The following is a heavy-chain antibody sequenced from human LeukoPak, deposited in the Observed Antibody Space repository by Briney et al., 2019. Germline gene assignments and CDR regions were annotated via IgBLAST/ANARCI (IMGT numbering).Heavy chain of an antibody. CDR1: GDSVRSYH. V-gene: IGHV4-4*07. J-gene: IGHJ4*02. D-gene: IGHD2-2*01. CDR2: IYTSGTT. Sequence: PSETLSLTCTVSGDSVRSYHWTWIRQPAGKGLEWIGRIYTSGTTNYNPSLKSRVTMSVDTSRNQFSLKLSSVTAADTAVYYCARVVSATRGGALVDYWGQGTLVTVSS. CDR3: ARVVSATRGGALVDY.